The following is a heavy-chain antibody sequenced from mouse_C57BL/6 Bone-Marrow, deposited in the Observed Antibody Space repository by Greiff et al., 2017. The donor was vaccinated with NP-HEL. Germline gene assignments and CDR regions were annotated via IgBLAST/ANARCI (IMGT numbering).Heavy chain of an antibody. CDR3: TSLTTVNFDV. CDR2: IRLKSDNYAT. J-gene: IGHJ1*03. Sequence: EVKVEESGGGLVQPGGSMKLSCVASGFTFSNYWMNWVRQSPEKGLEWVAQIRLKSDNYATHYAESVKGRFTISRDDSKSSVYLQMNNLRAEDTGIYYCTSLTTVNFDVWGTGTTVTVSS. CDR1: GFTFSNYW. V-gene: IGHV6-3*01. D-gene: IGHD1-1*01.